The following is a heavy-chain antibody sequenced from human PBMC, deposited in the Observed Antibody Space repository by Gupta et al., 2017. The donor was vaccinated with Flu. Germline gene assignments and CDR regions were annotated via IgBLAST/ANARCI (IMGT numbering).Heavy chain of an antibody. J-gene: IGHJ5*02. Sequence: QAPGHGREWMGRINPNSGDTDFAQKFQARVTLTRDTSTSTAYMDLDSLKSDDTAVYFCARHDCTSTSCSGVDPWGQGTLVTVSS. CDR2: INPNSGDT. D-gene: IGHD2-2*01. V-gene: IGHV1-2*06. CDR3: ARHDCTSTSCSGVDP.